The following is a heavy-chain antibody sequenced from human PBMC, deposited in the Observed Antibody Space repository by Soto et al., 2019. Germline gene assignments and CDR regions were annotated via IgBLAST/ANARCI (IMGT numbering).Heavy chain of an antibody. CDR2: INAANGDT. CDR1: VYTFTSYG. Sequence: XSVKVSFLASVYTFTSYGIHWVRQAPGQRLEWMGWINAANGDTKYSPKFQGRVTITRDTSASTAYMELSSLRSEDTAVYYCVRRHVSATGIDWFDPWGQGTLVTVSS. J-gene: IGHJ5*02. D-gene: IGHD6-13*01. V-gene: IGHV1-3*01. CDR3: VRRHVSATGIDWFDP.